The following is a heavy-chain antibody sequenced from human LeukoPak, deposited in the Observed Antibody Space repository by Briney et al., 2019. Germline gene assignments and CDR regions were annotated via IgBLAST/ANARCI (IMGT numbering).Heavy chain of an antibody. J-gene: IGHJ6*03. CDR1: GGSFSGYN. CDR2: INHSGST. CDR3: ARARKDGYDWHYYYYYYMDV. V-gene: IGHV4-34*01. Sequence: SETLSLTCAVYGGSFSGYNWSWIRQPPGKGLEWIGEINHSGSTNYNPSLKSRVTISVDTSKNQFSLKLSSVTAADTAVYYCARARKDGYDWHYYYYYYMDVWGKGTTVTVSS. D-gene: IGHD5-24*01.